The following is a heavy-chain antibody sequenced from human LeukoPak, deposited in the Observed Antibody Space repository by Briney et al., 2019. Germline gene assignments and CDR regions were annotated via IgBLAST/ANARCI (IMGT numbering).Heavy chain of an antibody. J-gene: IGHJ4*02. V-gene: IGHV3-30-3*01. D-gene: IGHD4/OR15-4a*01. CDR3: AREGPMELRYFDY. Sequence: GGSLRLSCAASGFTFSSYAMHWVRQAPGKGLEWVAVISYDGSNKYYADSVKGRFTISRDNSENTLYLQMNSLRAEDTAVYYCAREGPMELRYFDYWGQGTLVTVSS. CDR2: ISYDGSNK. CDR1: GFTFSSYA.